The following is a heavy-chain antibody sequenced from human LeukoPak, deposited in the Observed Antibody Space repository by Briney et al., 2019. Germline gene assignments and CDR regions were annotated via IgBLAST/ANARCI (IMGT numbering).Heavy chain of an antibody. CDR1: GYTFTGYY. D-gene: IGHD1-26*01. Sequence: GASVKVSCKASGYTFTGYYMHWVRQAPGQGLEGMGWINPNSGGTNYAQKFQGRVNMTRDTSISTAYMELSRLRSDDTAVYYCARVAGATGDYWGQGTLVTVSS. J-gene: IGHJ4*02. CDR3: ARVAGATGDY. V-gene: IGHV1-2*02. CDR2: INPNSGGT.